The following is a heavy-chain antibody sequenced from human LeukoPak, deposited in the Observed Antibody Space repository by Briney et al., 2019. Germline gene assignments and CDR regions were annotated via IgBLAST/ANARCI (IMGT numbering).Heavy chain of an antibody. CDR2: INTSGST. V-gene: IGHV4-4*07. Sequence: SGTLSLTCTVSGASFSSYYWSWIRQPAGKGLEWIGRINTSGSTNYNPSLKSRVTMSVDTSKNQFSLKLSSVTAADTAVYYCARGGCSSTSCYWVYNWFDPWGQGTLVTVSS. J-gene: IGHJ5*02. CDR1: GASFSSYY. D-gene: IGHD2-2*01. CDR3: ARGGCSSTSCYWVYNWFDP.